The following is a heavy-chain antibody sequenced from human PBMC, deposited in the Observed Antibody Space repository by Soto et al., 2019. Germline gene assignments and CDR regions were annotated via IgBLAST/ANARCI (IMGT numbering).Heavy chain of an antibody. CDR3: AKDLYDYGEFDY. CDR1: GFTFSSYA. CDR2: ISGSGGST. Sequence: EVQLLESGGGLVQPGGSLRLSCAASGFTFSSYAMSWVRQAPGKGLEWVSAISGSGGSTYYADSVKGRFTISRDNSKNTLYLQMISLRAEDTAVYYCAKDLYDYGEFDYWGQGTLVTVSS. V-gene: IGHV3-23*01. J-gene: IGHJ4*02. D-gene: IGHD4-17*01.